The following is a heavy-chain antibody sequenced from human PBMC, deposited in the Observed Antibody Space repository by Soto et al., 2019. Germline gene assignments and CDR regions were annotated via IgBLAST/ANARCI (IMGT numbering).Heavy chain of an antibody. D-gene: IGHD5-18*01. CDR2: IYSGSST. V-gene: IGHV3-53*02. Sequence: EVQLVETGGGLIQPGGSLRLSCAASGFTVSSNYMSWVRQAPGKGLEWVSVIYSGSSTYYADSVKGRFTISRDNSKNTLYLQMNSLRAEDTAVYYCARGQDSYGYNYFDYWGQGTLVTVSS. J-gene: IGHJ4*02. CDR1: GFTVSSNY. CDR3: ARGQDSYGYNYFDY.